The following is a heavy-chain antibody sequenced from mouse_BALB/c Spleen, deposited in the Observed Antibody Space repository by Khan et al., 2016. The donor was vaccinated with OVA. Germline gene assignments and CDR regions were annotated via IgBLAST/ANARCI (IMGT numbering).Heavy chain of an antibody. V-gene: IGHV5-6*01. Sequence: EVELVESGGDLVKPGGSLKLSCAASGFTFSTYAMSWVRQTPDKRLEWVATINTGGDYIFYPDSVEGRFTISRDNAKNTLYLQMRSLRSEDTAMYYCARHNYCPFAYWGQGTLVTVSA. CDR3: ARHNYCPFAY. CDR1: GFTFSTYA. CDR2: INTGGDYI. J-gene: IGHJ3*01. D-gene: IGHD2-1*01.